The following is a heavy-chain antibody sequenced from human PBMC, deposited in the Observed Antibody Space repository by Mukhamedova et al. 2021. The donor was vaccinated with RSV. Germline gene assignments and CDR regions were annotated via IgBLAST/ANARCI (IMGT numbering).Heavy chain of an antibody. CDR3: AKGGYYDFWSGYYTDY. V-gene: IGHV3-15*08. D-gene: IGHD3-3*01. J-gene: IGHJ4*02. Sequence: KGRFTISRDDSKNTLYLQMNSLKTEDTAVYYCAKGGYYDFWSGYYTDYWGQGTLVTVSS.